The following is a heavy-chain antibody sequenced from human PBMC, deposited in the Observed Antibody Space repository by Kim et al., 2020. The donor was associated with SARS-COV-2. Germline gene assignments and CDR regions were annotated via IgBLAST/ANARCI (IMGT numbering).Heavy chain of an antibody. CDR2: ISAYNGNT. Sequence: ASVKVSCKASGYTFTSYGISWVRQAPGQGLEWMGWISAYNGNTNYAQKLQGRVTMTTDTSTSTAYMELRSLRSDDTAVYYCARGLYQAIAVAGTEADGMDVWGQGTTVTVSS. CDR3: ARGLYQAIAVAGTEADGMDV. D-gene: IGHD6-19*01. CDR1: GYTFTSYG. V-gene: IGHV1-18*01. J-gene: IGHJ6*02.